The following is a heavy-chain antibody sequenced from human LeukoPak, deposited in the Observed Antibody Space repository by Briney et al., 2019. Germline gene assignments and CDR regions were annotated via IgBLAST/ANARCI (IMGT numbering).Heavy chain of an antibody. Sequence: PSETLSLTCAVYGGSFSGYYWSWIRQPPGKGLEWIGYIYYSGSTNYNPSLKSRVTISVDTSKNQFSLKLSSVTAADTAVYYCARIEPSIVVVPAASGSWFDPWGQGTLVTVSS. J-gene: IGHJ5*02. V-gene: IGHV4-59*01. CDR2: IYYSGST. CDR1: GGSFSGYY. CDR3: ARIEPSIVVVPAASGSWFDP. D-gene: IGHD2-2*01.